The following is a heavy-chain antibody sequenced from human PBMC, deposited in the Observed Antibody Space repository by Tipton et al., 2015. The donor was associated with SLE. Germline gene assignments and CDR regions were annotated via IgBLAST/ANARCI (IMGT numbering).Heavy chain of an antibody. CDR1: GFTFSDYE. V-gene: IGHV3-48*03. Sequence: SLRLSCAASGFTFSDYEMNWVRQAPGKGLEWVSYISSGASAIYYADSVKGRYTISRDNAKSSLFLQMISMRAEDTAVYYCARGALGTYYVDFWGQGTRVIASS. D-gene: IGHD7-27*01. J-gene: IGHJ4*02. CDR2: ISSGASAI. CDR3: ARGALGTYYVDF.